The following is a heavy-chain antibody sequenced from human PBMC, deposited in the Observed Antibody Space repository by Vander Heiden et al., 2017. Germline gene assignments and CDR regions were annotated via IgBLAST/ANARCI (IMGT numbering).Heavy chain of an antibody. Sequence: EVQLVESGGGWVQPGRSLGLSCAPSGFTFNVYAMHWVRQAPGKGLEWVSGISWNSGSIGYADSVKGRFTISRDNAKNSLYLQMNSLRAEDTALYYCARDWRGSDYYYYGMDVWGQGTTVTVSS. CDR1: GFTFNVYA. CDR3: ARDWRGSDYYYYGMDV. D-gene: IGHD1-1*01. CDR2: ISWNSGSI. J-gene: IGHJ6*02. V-gene: IGHV3-9*01.